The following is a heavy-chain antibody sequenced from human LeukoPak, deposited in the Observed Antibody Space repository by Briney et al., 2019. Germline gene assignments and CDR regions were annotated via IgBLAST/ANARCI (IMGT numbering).Heavy chain of an antibody. D-gene: IGHD3-3*01. CDR3: ATSLYDFWSGYYEGIFDY. Sequence: SGTLSLTCSVSGASISPFYWSWSGQPPGKGRGWFGYIYYSGSTNYHPSLKSRVTITVDTSKNQLSLKLSSVTAADTAVYYCATSLYDFWSGYYEGIFDYWGQGTLVTVSS. CDR2: IYYSGST. CDR1: GASISPFY. J-gene: IGHJ4*02. V-gene: IGHV4-59*08.